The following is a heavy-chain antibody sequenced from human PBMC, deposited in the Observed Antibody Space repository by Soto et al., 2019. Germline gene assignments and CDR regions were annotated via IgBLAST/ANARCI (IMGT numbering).Heavy chain of an antibody. Sequence: PSETLSLTCTVSGGSISTYYWSWIRQPPGKGLEWLGSLYYSGNTRYSPSLKSRVTISVDTSRNQFSLKLNSVTAADTAVYYCARGRSITIFGVVMNWFDPWGQGTLVTVSS. CDR1: GGSISTYY. CDR3: ARGRSITIFGVVMNWFDP. V-gene: IGHV4-59*01. J-gene: IGHJ5*02. D-gene: IGHD3-3*01. CDR2: LYYSGNT.